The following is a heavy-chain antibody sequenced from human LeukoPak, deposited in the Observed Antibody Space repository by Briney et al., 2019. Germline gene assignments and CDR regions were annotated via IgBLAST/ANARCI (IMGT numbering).Heavy chain of an antibody. CDR1: GFTFSSYW. J-gene: IGHJ6*02. CDR3: AKDFVREGYCSGGSCRETPSTKTRYYYYGMDV. CDR2: ISYDGSNK. V-gene: IGHV3-30*18. Sequence: PGGSLRLSCAASGFTFSSYWMSWVRQAPGKGLEWVAVISYDGSNKYYADSVKGRFAISRDNSKNTLYLQMNSLRAEDTAVYYCAKDFVREGYCSGGSCRETPSTKTRYYYYGMDVWGQGTTVTVSS. D-gene: IGHD2-15*01.